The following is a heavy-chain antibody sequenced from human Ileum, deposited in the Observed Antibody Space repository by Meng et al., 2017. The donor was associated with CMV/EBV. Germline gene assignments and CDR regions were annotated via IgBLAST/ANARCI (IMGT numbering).Heavy chain of an antibody. V-gene: IGHV3-23*01. CDR1: GFTFDTYA. J-gene: IGHJ4*02. Sequence: EVQLLESGGGLVQPGGSLRLSCAASGFTFDTYAMGWVRQAPGKGLDWVSAISGSGGTTYYADSVKGRFTISRDNSKNTLYLQMNSLRAEDTAVYYCAKALGIDFSDFDYWGRGTLVTVSS. CDR2: ISGSGGTT. CDR3: AKALGIDFSDFDY. D-gene: IGHD2/OR15-2a*01.